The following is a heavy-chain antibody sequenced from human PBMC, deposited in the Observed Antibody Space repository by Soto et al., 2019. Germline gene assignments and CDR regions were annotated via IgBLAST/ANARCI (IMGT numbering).Heavy chain of an antibody. CDR1: GFTFSNYA. D-gene: IGHD3-22*01. CDR2: ISGSGGTT. Sequence: PGGSLRLSCAASGFTFSNYAVSWVRQAPGKGLEWVSAISGSGGTTYYADSVKGRFTISRDNSKNTLYLQMNSLRAEDTAVYYCARDPDLFYLTGGYLGGDAFDIWGQGTMVTVSS. J-gene: IGHJ3*02. CDR3: ARDPDLFYLTGGYLGGDAFDI. V-gene: IGHV3-23*01.